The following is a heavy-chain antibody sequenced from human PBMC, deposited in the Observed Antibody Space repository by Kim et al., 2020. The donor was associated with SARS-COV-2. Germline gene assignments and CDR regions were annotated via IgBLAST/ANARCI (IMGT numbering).Heavy chain of an antibody. CDR3: ARRKKYYYDSSGYNPEYYFDY. V-gene: IGHV4-39*01. D-gene: IGHD3-22*01. J-gene: IGHJ4*02. CDR1: GGSISSSSYY. Sequence: SETLSLTCTVSGGSISSSSYYWGWIRQPPGKGLEWIGSIYYSGSTYYNPSLKSRVTISVDTSKNQFSLKLSSVTAADTAVYYCARRKKYYYDSSGYNPEYYFDYWGQGTLVTVSS. CDR2: IYYSGST.